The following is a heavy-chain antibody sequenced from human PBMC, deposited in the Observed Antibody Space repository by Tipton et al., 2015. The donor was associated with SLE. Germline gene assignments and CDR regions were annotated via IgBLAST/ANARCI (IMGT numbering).Heavy chain of an antibody. D-gene: IGHD6-13*01. CDR1: GGSISSGGYY. CDR3: ARYSSSWSKDY. V-gene: IGHV4-31*03. J-gene: IGHJ4*02. CDR2: IYYSGST. Sequence: TLSLTCTVSGGSISSGGYYWSWIRQHPGKGLEWIGYIYYSGSTYYNPSLKNRVTISVDTSKNQFSLNLTSVTPADTAVYYCARYSSSWSKDYWGQGTLVTVSS.